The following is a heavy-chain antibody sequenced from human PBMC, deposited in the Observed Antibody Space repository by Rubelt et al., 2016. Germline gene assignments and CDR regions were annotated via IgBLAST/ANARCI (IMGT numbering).Heavy chain of an antibody. Sequence: QLQLQESGPGLVKPSETLSLTCTVSGGSISSSSYYWGWIRQPPGKGLEWIGSIYYSGSTYNNPSLKSRVTISADTSKKHVALERNAVTAADTAVYYCARFRFCSGGSCETDNWCQGTLVTVSS. CDR3: ARFRFCSGGSCETDN. V-gene: IGHV4-39*01. J-gene: IGHJ4*02. D-gene: IGHD2-15*01. CDR2: IYYSGST. CDR1: GGSISSSSYY.